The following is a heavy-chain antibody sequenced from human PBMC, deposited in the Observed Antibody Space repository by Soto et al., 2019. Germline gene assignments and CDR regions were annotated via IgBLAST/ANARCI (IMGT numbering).Heavy chain of an antibody. CDR3: AKLATTDSFDH. J-gene: IGHJ4*02. D-gene: IGHD1-1*01. CDR1: GLTFSNYG. CDR2: ISYDGNNK. Sequence: QVHLVESGGGVVLPGRSLWLSCAASGLTFSNYGMHWVRQAPGKGLEWVALISYDGNNKYYADSVKGRFTISRDNSKNTLYLQMNSLRAEDTAVYYCAKLATTDSFDHWGQGTPVTVSS. V-gene: IGHV3-30*18.